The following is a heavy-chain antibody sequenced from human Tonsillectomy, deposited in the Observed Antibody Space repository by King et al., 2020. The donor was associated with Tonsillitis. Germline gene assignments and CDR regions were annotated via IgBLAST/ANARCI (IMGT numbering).Heavy chain of an antibody. CDR2: INPNSGGT. CDR3: ARPLGYCSGGSCYDFSY. CDR1: GYTFTGYY. D-gene: IGHD2-15*01. V-gene: IGHV1-2*02. Sequence: VQLVQSGAEVKKPGASVKVSCKASGYTFTGYYMHWVRQAPGQGLEWMGWINPNSGGTNYAQKFQGRVTMTRDTSISTAYMGLSRLRSDDTVVYYCARPLGYCSGGSCYDFSYWGQGTLVTVSS. J-gene: IGHJ4*02.